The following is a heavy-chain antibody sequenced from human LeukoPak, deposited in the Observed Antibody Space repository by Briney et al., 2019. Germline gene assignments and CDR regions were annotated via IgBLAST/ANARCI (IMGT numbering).Heavy chain of an antibody. CDR2: ISTSVGST. CDR3: AKDWQSGA. Sequence: GGCLRLSCAASEFTFSNYAMTWVRQAPGKGLEWVSTISTSVGSTYYADSVKGRFTISRDNSKNPLYLQMNSLRAEDTAIYYCAKDWQSGAWGQGTLVTVSS. CDR1: EFTFSNYA. J-gene: IGHJ5*02. V-gene: IGHV3-23*01. D-gene: IGHD3-3*01.